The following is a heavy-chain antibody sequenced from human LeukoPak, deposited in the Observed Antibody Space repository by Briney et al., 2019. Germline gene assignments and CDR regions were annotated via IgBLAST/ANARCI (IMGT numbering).Heavy chain of an antibody. V-gene: IGHV5-51*01. CDR3: ARVYSSSWSAGGY. CDR2: IYPGDSDT. D-gene: IGHD6-13*01. CDR1: GYSFSSYW. Sequence: GESLKISCKGSGYSFSSYWIGWVRQMPGKGLEWMGIIYPGDSDTRYSPSFQGQVTISVDKSISTAYLQWSSLKASDTAIYYCARVYSSSWSAGGYWGQGTLVTVYS. J-gene: IGHJ4*02.